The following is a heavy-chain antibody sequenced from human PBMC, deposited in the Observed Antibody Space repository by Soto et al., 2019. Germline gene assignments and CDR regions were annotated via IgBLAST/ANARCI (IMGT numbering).Heavy chain of an antibody. V-gene: IGHV4-34*01. CDR2: INHSGST. Sequence: SETLSLTCAVYGGSFSGYYWSWIRQPPGKGLEWIGEINHSGSTNYNPSLKSRVTISVDTSKNQFSLKLSSVTAADTAVYYCARSRGYSYGYKVGDYWGQGTLVTVSS. J-gene: IGHJ4*02. D-gene: IGHD5-18*01. CDR1: GGSFSGYY. CDR3: ARSRGYSYGYKVGDY.